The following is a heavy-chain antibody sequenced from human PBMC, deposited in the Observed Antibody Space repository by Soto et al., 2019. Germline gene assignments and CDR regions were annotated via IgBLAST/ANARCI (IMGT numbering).Heavy chain of an antibody. CDR1: GYTFTSYG. V-gene: IGHV1-18*01. CDR2: ISAYNGNT. J-gene: IGHJ6*02. Sequence: QVQLVQSGAAVKKPAASVKVSCKASGYTFTSYGFSWVRQAPGQGLEWMGWISAYNGNTNYAQKLQGRVTMTTDTSTSTAYMELRSLRSDATAVYYCASYHLNSYYYGMDVWGQGTTVTVSS. CDR3: ASYHLNSYYYGMDV.